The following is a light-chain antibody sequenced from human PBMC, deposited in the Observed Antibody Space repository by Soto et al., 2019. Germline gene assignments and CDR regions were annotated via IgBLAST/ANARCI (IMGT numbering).Light chain of an antibody. CDR2: GAS. CDR1: QSVSSSY. Sequence: EIVLTQSPGTLSLSPGERATLSCRASQSVSSSYLAWYQQKPGQAPRLLIYGASSSATGIPDRFSGSGSGTDFTLTISRLEPEDFAVYYCQQYGSSWYTFGQGTKLEIK. J-gene: IGKJ2*01. CDR3: QQYGSSWYT. V-gene: IGKV3-20*01.